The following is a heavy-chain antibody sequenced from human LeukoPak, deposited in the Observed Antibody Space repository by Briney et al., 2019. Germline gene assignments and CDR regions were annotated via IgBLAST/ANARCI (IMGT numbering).Heavy chain of an antibody. V-gene: IGHV3-30*18. J-gene: IGHJ4*02. CDR3: AKANYYDSSGYYENLDS. D-gene: IGHD3-22*01. CDR1: GFSFSSYG. Sequence: GGSLRLSCAASGFSFSSYGMHWVRQAPGKGLEWVAVISDDGKNKYYADSVKGRFTISRDNSRNTLYLQMNSLRAEDTAVYYCAKANYYDSSGYYENLDSWGQGTLVTVSS. CDR2: ISDDGKNK.